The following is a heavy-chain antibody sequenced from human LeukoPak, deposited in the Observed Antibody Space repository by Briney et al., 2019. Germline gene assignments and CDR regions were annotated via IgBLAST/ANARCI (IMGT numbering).Heavy chain of an antibody. CDR3: ASDRGMYNWNHEAYFDY. CDR1: GYTFTGYY. CDR2: INPNSGGT. D-gene: IGHD1-20*01. V-gene: IGHV1-2*02. Sequence: ASVTVSCKASGYTFTGYYMHWVRQAPGQGLEWMGWINPNSGGTNYAQKFQGRVTMTRDTSISTAYMELSRLRSDDTAVYYCASDRGMYNWNHEAYFDYWGQGTLVTVSS. J-gene: IGHJ4*02.